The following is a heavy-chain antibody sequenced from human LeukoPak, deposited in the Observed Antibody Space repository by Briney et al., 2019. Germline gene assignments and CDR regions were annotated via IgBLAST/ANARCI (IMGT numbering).Heavy chain of an antibody. V-gene: IGHV1-8*01. D-gene: IGHD1-26*01. Sequence: ASAKVSCKASGYTFTSYDINWVRQATGQGLEWMGWMNPNSGNTGYAQKFQGRVTMTTDTSTSTAYMELRSLRSDDTAVYYCARTGVGPTNAFDIWGQGTMVTVSP. CDR3: ARTGVGPTNAFDI. CDR2: MNPNSGNT. J-gene: IGHJ3*02. CDR1: GYTFTSYD.